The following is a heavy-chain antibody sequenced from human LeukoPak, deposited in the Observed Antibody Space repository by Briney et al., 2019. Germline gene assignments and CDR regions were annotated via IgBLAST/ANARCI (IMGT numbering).Heavy chain of an antibody. J-gene: IGHJ4*02. V-gene: IGHV1-24*01. CDR2: FDPEDGET. D-gene: IGHD6-13*01. CDR1: GYTLTELS. CDR3: ATPPLYSSSWDFDY. Sequence: ASVKVSCKVSGYTLTELSMHWVRQAPGKGLEWMGGFDPEDGETIYAHKFQGRVTMTEDTSTDTAYMELSSLRSEDTAVYYCATPPLYSSSWDFDYWGQGTLVTVSS.